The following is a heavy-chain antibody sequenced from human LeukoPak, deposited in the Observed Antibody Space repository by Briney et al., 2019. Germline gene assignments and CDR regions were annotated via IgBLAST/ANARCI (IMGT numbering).Heavy chain of an antibody. V-gene: IGHV4-59*01. CDR3: ARVKIPDGYSYGSFDY. CDR2: VSYSGST. Sequence: SSESLSLTCTLSSRSISRYYGSWIREPPGEGREWLGFVSYSGSTNYNPCLKSRVTISVATCNNQFSLRLNSVTSADTAVYYCARVKIPDGYSYGSFDYWGQGTLVTASS. J-gene: IGHJ4*02. CDR1: SRSISRYY. D-gene: IGHD5-18*01.